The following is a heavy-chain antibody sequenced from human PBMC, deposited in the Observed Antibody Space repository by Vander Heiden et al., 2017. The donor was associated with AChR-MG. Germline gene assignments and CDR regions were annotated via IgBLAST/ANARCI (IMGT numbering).Heavy chain of an antibody. Sequence: QVTLRESGPALVKPTQTLTLTCTFSGFSLSTSGMCVSWIRQPPGKALEWLALIDWDDDKYYSTSLKTRLTISKDTSKNQVVLTMTNMDPVDTATYYCARICTASGWSNLFDYWGQGTLVTVSS. D-gene: IGHD6-19*01. CDR2: IDWDDDK. CDR3: ARICTASGWSNLFDY. CDR1: GFSLSTSGMC. J-gene: IGHJ4*02. V-gene: IGHV2-70*01.